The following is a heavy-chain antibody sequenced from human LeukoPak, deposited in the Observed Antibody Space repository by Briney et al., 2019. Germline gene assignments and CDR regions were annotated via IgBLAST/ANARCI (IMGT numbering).Heavy chain of an antibody. Sequence: GGSLRLSCAASGFTFSSYAMHWVRQAPGKGLEWVAVISYDGSNKYYADSVKGRFTISRDNSKNTLYLQMNSLRAEDTAVYYCASVKYRGVIFIRTAEDAFDIWGQGTMVTVSS. V-gene: IGHV3-30-3*01. CDR3: ASVKYRGVIFIRTAEDAFDI. CDR1: GFTFSSYA. D-gene: IGHD3-10*01. J-gene: IGHJ3*02. CDR2: ISYDGSNK.